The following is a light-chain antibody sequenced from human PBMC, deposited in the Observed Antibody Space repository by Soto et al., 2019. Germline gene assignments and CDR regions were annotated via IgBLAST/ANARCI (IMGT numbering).Light chain of an antibody. Sequence: DIVMTQSPDSLAVALGERATINCKSSQSVLYSSSNRNYLAWYQQKPGQPPKLLIYWASTRESGVPDRFSGSGSGTDVTLTISSLQAEDVALYYCQQYYSTPLTFGGGTKVEIK. V-gene: IGKV4-1*01. CDR2: WAS. J-gene: IGKJ4*01. CDR3: QQYYSTPLT. CDR1: QSVLYSSSNRNY.